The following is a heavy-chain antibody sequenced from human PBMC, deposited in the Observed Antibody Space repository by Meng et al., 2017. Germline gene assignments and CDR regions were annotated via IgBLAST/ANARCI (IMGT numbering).Heavy chain of an antibody. CDR1: GFTFSSYW. V-gene: IGHV3-7*01. Sequence: ETLSLTCAASGFTFSSYWMSWVRQAPGKGLEWVANIKQDGSEKYYVDSVKGRFTISRDNAKNSLYLQMNSLRAEDTAVYYCARVLVVVITTYYFDYWGQGTLVTVSS. J-gene: IGHJ4*02. CDR3: ARVLVVVITTYYFDY. CDR2: IKQDGSEK. D-gene: IGHD3-22*01.